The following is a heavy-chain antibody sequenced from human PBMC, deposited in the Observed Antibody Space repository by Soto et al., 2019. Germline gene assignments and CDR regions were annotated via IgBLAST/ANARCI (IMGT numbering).Heavy chain of an antibody. J-gene: IGHJ6*02. CDR2: IVPIFGTT. V-gene: IGHV1-69*12. Sequence: QVQLVQSGAEVKKPGSSVKVSCKVSGGTFSNYAIDWVRLAPGHGLEWMGGIVPIFGTTYYTQKFQGRATMIADDSTTTAYLEMGSLRYEDTAIYYCARVEAVAGLYNYHGLDVWGQGTAVTVSS. D-gene: IGHD6-19*01. CDR1: GGTFSNYA. CDR3: ARVEAVAGLYNYHGLDV.